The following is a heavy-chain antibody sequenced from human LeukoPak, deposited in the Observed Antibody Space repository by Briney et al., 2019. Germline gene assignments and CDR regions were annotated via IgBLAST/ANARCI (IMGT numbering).Heavy chain of an antibody. CDR3: ARAGSSGWYWGRAFDI. J-gene: IGHJ3*02. Sequence: GASVKVSCKASGYTFTGYYMHWVLQAPGHGLEWMGRINPNSGGTNYAQKFQGRVTMTRDTSISTAYMELSRLRSDDTAVYYCARAGSSGWYWGRAFDIWGQGTMVTVSS. CDR1: GYTFTGYY. CDR2: INPNSGGT. V-gene: IGHV1-2*06. D-gene: IGHD6-19*01.